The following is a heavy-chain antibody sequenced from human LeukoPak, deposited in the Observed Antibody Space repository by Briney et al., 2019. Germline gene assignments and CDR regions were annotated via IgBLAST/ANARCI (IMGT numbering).Heavy chain of an antibody. D-gene: IGHD2-2*01. Sequence: TSETLSLTCTVSGGSISSYYWSWIRQPAGKGLEWIGRIYTSGSTNYNPSLKSRVTTSVDTSKNQFSLKLSSVTAADTAVYYCARDRGYCSSTSCLNWFDPWGQGTLVTVSS. J-gene: IGHJ5*02. CDR1: GGSISSYY. V-gene: IGHV4-4*07. CDR2: IYTSGST. CDR3: ARDRGYCSSTSCLNWFDP.